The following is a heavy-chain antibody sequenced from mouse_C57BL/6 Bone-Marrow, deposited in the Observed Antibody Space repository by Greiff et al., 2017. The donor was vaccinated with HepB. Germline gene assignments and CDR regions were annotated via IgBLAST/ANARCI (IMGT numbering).Heavy chain of an antibody. CDR1: GFTFSSYA. J-gene: IGHJ4*01. D-gene: IGHD1-1*01. CDR2: ISDGGSYT. CDR3: ARDPTVVAGAMDY. Sequence: EVHLVESGGGLVKPGGSLKLSCAASGFTFSSYAMSWVRQTPEKRLEWVATISDGGSYTYYPDNVKGRFTISRDNAKNNLYLQMSHLKSEDTAMYYCARDPTVVAGAMDYWGQVTSVTVSS. V-gene: IGHV5-4*01.